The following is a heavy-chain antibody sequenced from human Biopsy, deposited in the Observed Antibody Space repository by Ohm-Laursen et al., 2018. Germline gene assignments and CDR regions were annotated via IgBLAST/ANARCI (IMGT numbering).Heavy chain of an antibody. CDR3: GRREVVITHDAFDT. V-gene: IGHV4-59*08. D-gene: IGHD3-22*01. Sequence: GTLSLTCNVSGGSISSYYWTWIRQPPGKGLVWIGDVYYSGSTNRNPSLKSRITILVDTSKNQFSLRMNSVTAADTAVYYCGRREVVITHDAFDTWGQGTMVTVSS. CDR2: VYYSGST. J-gene: IGHJ3*02. CDR1: GGSISSYY.